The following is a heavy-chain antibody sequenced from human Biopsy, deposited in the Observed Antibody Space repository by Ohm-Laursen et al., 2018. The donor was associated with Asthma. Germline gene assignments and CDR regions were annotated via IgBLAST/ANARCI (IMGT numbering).Heavy chain of an antibody. D-gene: IGHD2-21*02. Sequence: SQTLSLTCAVSGGSISSGGFSWTWIRQPPGKGLEWIGYMFHRGTTHYNPSLTSRVTISLDRSKNQFSLKLTSVTAADTAVYYCARMTSANYYYGMDVWGQGTTVTVSS. CDR1: GGSISSGGFS. V-gene: IGHV4-30-2*01. CDR3: ARMTSANYYYGMDV. J-gene: IGHJ6*02. CDR2: MFHRGTT.